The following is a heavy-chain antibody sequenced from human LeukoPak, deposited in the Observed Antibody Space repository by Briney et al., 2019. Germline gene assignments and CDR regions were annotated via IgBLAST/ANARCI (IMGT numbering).Heavy chain of an antibody. CDR1: GYTFTSYD. J-gene: IGHJ5*02. D-gene: IGHD3-10*01. CDR3: ATGDYGSGSPNPFDP. CDR2: MNPNSGNT. Sequence: ASVKVSCKASGYTFTSYDINWVRQATGQGLEWMGWMNPNSGNTGYAQKFQGRVTITRNTSISTAYMELSSLRSEDTAVYYCATGDYGSGSPNPFDPWGQGTLVTVSS. V-gene: IGHV1-8*03.